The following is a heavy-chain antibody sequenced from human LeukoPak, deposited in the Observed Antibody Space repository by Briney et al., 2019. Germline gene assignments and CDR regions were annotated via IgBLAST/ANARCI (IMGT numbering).Heavy chain of an antibody. V-gene: IGHV3-53*04. CDR1: GFTVSSNY. CDR2: IYSGGST. Sequence: GGSLRLSCAASGFTVSSNYMSWVRQAPGKGLEWVSVIYSGGSTYYADSVKGRFNISRHNSKNTLYLQMNSLRAEDTAVYYCARDTPYGMDVWGQGTMVTVSS. CDR3: ARDTPYGMDV. J-gene: IGHJ6*02.